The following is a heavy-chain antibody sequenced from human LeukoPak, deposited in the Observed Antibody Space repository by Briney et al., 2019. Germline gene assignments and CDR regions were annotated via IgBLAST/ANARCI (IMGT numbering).Heavy chain of an antibody. V-gene: IGHV4-59*01. Sequence: PSETLSLTCTVSGGSISSYYWSWIRQPPGKGLEGIGYIYYSGSTNYNPSLKSRVTISVDTSKNQFSLKLSSVTAADTAVYYCARVGPIWFGELGAFDPWGQGTLVTVSS. D-gene: IGHD3-10*01. CDR1: GGSISSYY. J-gene: IGHJ5*02. CDR3: ARVGPIWFGELGAFDP. CDR2: IYYSGST.